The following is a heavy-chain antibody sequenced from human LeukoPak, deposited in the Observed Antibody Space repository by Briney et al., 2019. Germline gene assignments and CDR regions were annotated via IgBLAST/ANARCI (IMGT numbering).Heavy chain of an antibody. CDR1: GDSVSSNSVA. V-gene: IGHV6-1*01. J-gene: IGHJ4*02. Sequence: SQTLSLTCAISGDSVSSNSVAWNWIRQSPSRGLEWLGRTYYRSKWYNDYAISMESRITINPDTSKNQFSLQLNSVTPEDTAVYYCARDTGCFDYWGQGTLVTVSS. CDR2: TYYRSKWYN. CDR3: ARDTGCFDY. D-gene: IGHD2-8*02.